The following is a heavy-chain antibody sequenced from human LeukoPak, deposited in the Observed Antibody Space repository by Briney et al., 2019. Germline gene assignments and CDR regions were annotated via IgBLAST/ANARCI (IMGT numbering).Heavy chain of an antibody. CDR3: AKRVGVRYPHLDY. CDR1: GFTFSSYW. D-gene: IGHD1-26*01. J-gene: IGHJ4*02. V-gene: IGHV3-7*03. Sequence: GRSLRLSCAVSGFTFSSYWMSWVRQAPGKGLEWVANIKQDGSEKYYVDSVKGRFTISRDNSKNTLYLQMNSMRAEDTAVYYCAKRVGVRYPHLDYWGQGTLVTVSS. CDR2: IKQDGSEK.